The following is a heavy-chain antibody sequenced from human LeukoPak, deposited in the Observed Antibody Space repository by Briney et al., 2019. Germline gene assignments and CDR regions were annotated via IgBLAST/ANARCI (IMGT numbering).Heavy chain of an antibody. CDR3: VRDLSPVSDRNVWYDALDI. V-gene: IGHV3-7*01. D-gene: IGHD1-1*01. CDR1: GFSFTSSW. CDR2: IAGDESQK. Sequence: GGSLRLSCVASGFSFTSSWMTWVHQAPGKGLEWVANIAGDESQKRYMDSVKGRFTISRDNARNSLYLQLNSLRAEDTAIYYCVRDLSPVSDRNVWYDALDIWGQGTMVTVSS. J-gene: IGHJ3*02.